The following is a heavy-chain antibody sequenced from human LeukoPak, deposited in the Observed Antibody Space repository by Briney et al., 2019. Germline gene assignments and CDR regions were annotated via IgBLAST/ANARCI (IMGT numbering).Heavy chain of an antibody. CDR2: ISGSGGGT. CDR1: GFTFINAW. Sequence: PGGSRGLSGAALGFTFINAWMNGVGRAPGKGRDWASAISGSGGGTYYADSVKGRFTISRDNSKNTLYLQMNSLRAEDTAVYYCAKYFDTRYFDWPLPRYYYYYGMDVWGQGTTVTVSS. J-gene: IGHJ6*02. D-gene: IGHD3-9*01. V-gene: IGHV3-23*01. CDR3: AKYFDTRYFDWPLPRYYYYYGMDV.